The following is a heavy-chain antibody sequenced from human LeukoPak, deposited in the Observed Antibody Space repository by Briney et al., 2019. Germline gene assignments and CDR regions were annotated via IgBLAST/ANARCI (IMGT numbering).Heavy chain of an antibody. V-gene: IGHV3-48*04. Sequence: PGGSLRLSCAASGFTFSSYSMNWVRQAPGKGLEWVSYISSASGSIYYADSVKGRFTISRDNAKNSLFLQMNSLRAEDTAVYYCARKTDTSGSGDYWGQGTLVTVSS. J-gene: IGHJ4*02. CDR2: ISSASGSI. CDR3: ARKTDTSGSGDY. D-gene: IGHD3-22*01. CDR1: GFTFSSYS.